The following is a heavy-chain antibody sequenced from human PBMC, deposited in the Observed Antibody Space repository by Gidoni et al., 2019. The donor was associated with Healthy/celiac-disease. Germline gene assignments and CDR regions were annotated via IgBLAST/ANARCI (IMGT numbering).Heavy chain of an antibody. V-gene: IGHV3-15*07. CDR2: IKSKTDGGTT. J-gene: IGHJ4*02. D-gene: IGHD6-19*01. Sequence: EVQLVESGGGLVKPGGSLRLSCAASGFPFCNAWMNWVRQAPGKGLEWVGRIKSKTDGGTTDYAAPVKGRFTISSDDSKNTLYLQMNSLKTEDTAVYYCTTRIAVAAPFDYWGQGTLVTVSS. CDR1: GFPFCNAW. CDR3: TTRIAVAAPFDY.